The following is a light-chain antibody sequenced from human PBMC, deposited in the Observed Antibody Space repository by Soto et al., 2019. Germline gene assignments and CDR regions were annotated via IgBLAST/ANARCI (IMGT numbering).Light chain of an antibody. CDR2: ANT. CDR1: SSNIGAGFD. CDR3: QSYDSSVSDYVV. J-gene: IGLJ2*01. Sequence: QSVLTQPPSVSGAPGQRVTISCTGSSSNIGAGFDVHWYQHLPGKAPRLLIYANTNRPSGVPDRFSGSKSGTSGSLAITGLQAEDEADYYCQSYDSSVSDYVVFGGGTKVTVL. V-gene: IGLV1-40*01.